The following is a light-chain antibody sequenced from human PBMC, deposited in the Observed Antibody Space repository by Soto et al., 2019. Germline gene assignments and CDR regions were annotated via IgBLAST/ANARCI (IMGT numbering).Light chain of an antibody. J-gene: IGKJ1*01. CDR3: QQSYNTPRT. Sequence: DIERTQSPSSLSASVGDRVPITCRASQSIGSYVNGYQQNPGKEHNLLIDAESSLQSRVPLRGSGIGSGTDFTLTISSLQPEESATYYGQQSYNTPRTFGQGTKLHIK. CDR1: QSIGSY. CDR2: AES. V-gene: IGKV1-39*01.